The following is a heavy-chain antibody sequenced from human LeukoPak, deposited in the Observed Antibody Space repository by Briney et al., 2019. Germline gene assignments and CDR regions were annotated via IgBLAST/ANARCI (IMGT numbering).Heavy chain of an antibody. Sequence: SETLSLTCTVSGGSTRSYYWSWIRQPPGKGLEWIGYIYYSGSTNYNPSLKSRVTISVDTSKNQFSLKLSSVTAADTAVYYCARARIVVVVAATRNYYYYYMDVWGKGTTVTVSS. D-gene: IGHD2-15*01. J-gene: IGHJ6*03. CDR1: GGSTRSYY. CDR3: ARARIVVVVAATRNYYYYYMDV. CDR2: IYYSGST. V-gene: IGHV4-59*01.